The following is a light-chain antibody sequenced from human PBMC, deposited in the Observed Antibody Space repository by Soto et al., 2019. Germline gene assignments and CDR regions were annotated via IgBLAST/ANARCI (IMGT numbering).Light chain of an antibody. J-gene: IGKJ2*01. Sequence: DIQMTQSPSSLSASVGDRVTIICRASQSISIYLNWYQQKPGKAPKLLVFAASSLQSGVPSRFSGSGSGTDFTLTISSLQPEDFATYYCQQCYSTPRTFGQGTKLEIK. CDR2: AAS. CDR3: QQCYSTPRT. V-gene: IGKV1-39*01. CDR1: QSISIY.